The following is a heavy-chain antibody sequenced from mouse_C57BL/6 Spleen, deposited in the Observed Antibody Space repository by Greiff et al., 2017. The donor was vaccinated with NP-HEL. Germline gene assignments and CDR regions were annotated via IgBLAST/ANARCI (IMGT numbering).Heavy chain of an antibody. D-gene: IGHD2-4*01. CDR2: IDPSDSYT. J-gene: IGHJ3*01. CDR1: GYTFTSYW. V-gene: IGHV1-69*01. Sequence: VQLQQSGAELVMPGASVKLSCKASGYTFTSYWMHWVKQRPGQGLEWIGEIDPSDSYTKYNQKFKGKSTLTVDKSSSTAYMQLSSLTSEDSAVYYCANYDYGFAYWGQGTLVTVSA. CDR3: ANYDYGFAY.